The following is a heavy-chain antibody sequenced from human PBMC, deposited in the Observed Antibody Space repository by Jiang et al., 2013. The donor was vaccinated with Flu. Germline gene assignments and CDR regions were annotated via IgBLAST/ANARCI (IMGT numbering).Heavy chain of an antibody. D-gene: IGHD2-8*02. CDR2: IKQDGSEK. CDR3: ARGSTVSLKYHSSDY. J-gene: IGHJ4*02. CDR1: GFTFSSYW. Sequence: QLLESGGGLVQPGGSLRLSCAASGFTFSSYWMSWVRQAPGKGLEWVANIKQDGSEKYYVDSVKGRFTISRDNAKNSLYLQMNSLRAEDTAVYYCARGSTVSLKYHSSDYWGQGTLVTVSS. V-gene: IGHV3-7*01.